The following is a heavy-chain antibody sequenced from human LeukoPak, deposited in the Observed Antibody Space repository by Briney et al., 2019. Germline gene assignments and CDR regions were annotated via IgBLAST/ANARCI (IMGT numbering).Heavy chain of an antibody. V-gene: IGHV1-46*01. CDR3: ARTGYIAAAGTYYGMDV. D-gene: IGHD6-13*01. CDR2: INPSGGST. Sequence: GASVKVSCKASGGTFSSYAISWVRQAPGQGLEWMGIINPSGGSTSYAQKFQGRVTMTRDTSTSTVYMELSSLRSEDTAVYYCARTGYIAAAGTYYGMDVWGQGTTVTVSS. J-gene: IGHJ6*02. CDR1: GGTFSSYA.